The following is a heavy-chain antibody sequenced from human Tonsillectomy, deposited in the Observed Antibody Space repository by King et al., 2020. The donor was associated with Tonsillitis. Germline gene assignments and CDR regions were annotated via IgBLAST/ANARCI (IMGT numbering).Heavy chain of an antibody. Sequence: VQLVESGAEVKKPGASVKVSCKASGYTFTSYGISWVRQAPGQGLEWMGWISPYNGNPNYAQNLQGRVTMTTDTSTSTAYMELRSLRSDDTAVYYCARDWGSSGWHNYYYYMDVWGKGTTVTVSS. CDR1: GYTFTSYG. J-gene: IGHJ6*03. CDR3: ARDWGSSGWHNYYYYMDV. V-gene: IGHV1-18*01. D-gene: IGHD6-19*01. CDR2: ISPYNGNP.